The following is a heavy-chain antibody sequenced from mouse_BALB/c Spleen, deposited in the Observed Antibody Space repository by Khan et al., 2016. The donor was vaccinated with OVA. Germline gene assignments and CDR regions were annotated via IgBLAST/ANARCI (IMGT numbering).Heavy chain of an antibody. D-gene: IGHD2-10*01. Sequence: VQLQESGPGLVQPSQSLSITCTIPGFSLTNYGIHWFLQPPGKGQVWLVGLLSDGSTTYYSPLKSRLTFTNDNSKSKVFLKMNSLLTDDTAIYFCARQPYYHYNVVDYWGQGTTVTVSS. J-gene: IGHJ4*01. CDR3: ARQPYYHYNVVDY. CDR1: GFSLTNYG. V-gene: IGHV2-6-1*01. CDR2: LLSDGST.